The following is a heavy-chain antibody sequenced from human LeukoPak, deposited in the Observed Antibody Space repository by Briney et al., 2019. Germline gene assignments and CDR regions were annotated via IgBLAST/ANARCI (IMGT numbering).Heavy chain of an antibody. CDR2: IYTSGST. Sequence: PSETLSLTCTVSGCSIRSYYWSWIRQPAGKGLEWIGRIYTSGSTNYNPSLKSRVTMSVDTSKNQFSLKLSSVTAADTAVYYCARDGIVGAPYFDYWGQGTLVTVSS. V-gene: IGHV4-4*07. CDR3: ARDGIVGAPYFDY. CDR1: GCSIRSYY. J-gene: IGHJ4*02. D-gene: IGHD1-26*01.